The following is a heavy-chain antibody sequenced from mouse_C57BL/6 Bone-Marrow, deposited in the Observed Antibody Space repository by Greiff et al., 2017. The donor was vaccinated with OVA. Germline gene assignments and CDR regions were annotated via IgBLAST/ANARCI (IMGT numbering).Heavy chain of an antibody. CDR2: ISSGSSTI. CDR1: GFTFSDYG. D-gene: IGHD1-3*01. Sequence: DVHLVESGGGLVKPGGSLKLSCAASGFTFSDYGMHWVRQAPEKGLEWVAYISSGSSTIYYADTVKGRFTISRDNAKNTLFLQMTSLRSEDTAMYFCARSGYALYAMVYWGQGASVTVS. V-gene: IGHV5-17*01. CDR3: ARSGYALYAMVY. J-gene: IGHJ4*01.